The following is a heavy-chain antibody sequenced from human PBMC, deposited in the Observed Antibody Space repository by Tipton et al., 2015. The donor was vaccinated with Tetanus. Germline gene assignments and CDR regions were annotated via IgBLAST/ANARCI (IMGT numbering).Heavy chain of an antibody. CDR2: INTDGSIR. J-gene: IGHJ4*02. CDR3: TRDLGGYAGY. Sequence: SLRLSCVASGFTFSNYWMHWVRQAPGKGLVWVSRINTDGSIRNYADSVKGRFTISRDNAENTLSMQMNILRAEDTAVYYCTRDLGGYAGYWGQGALVTVSS. V-gene: IGHV3-74*01. D-gene: IGHD2-15*01. CDR1: GFTFSNYW.